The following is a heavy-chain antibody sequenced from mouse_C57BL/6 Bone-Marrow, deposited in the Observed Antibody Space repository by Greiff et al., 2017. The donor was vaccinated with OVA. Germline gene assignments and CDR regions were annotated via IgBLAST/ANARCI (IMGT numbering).Heavy chain of an antibody. CDR1: GFTFSSYA. D-gene: IGHD2-1*01. CDR3: AIYGNCYFDY. V-gene: IGHV5-4*03. Sequence: EVNVVESGGGLVKPGGSLKLSCAASGFTFSSYAMSWVRQTPEKRLEWVATISDGGSYTYYPDNVKGRFTISRDNAKNNLYLQMSHLKSEDTAMDYCAIYGNCYFDYWGQGTTLTVSS. J-gene: IGHJ2*01. CDR2: ISDGGSYT.